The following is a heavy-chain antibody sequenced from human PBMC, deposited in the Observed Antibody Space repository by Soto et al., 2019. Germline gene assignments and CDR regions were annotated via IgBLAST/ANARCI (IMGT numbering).Heavy chain of an antibody. D-gene: IGHD3-10*01. CDR2: ISAYNGNT. CDR1: GYTFTSCG. CDR3: ARDKSGSGSYYNAYYYYGMDV. J-gene: IGHJ6*02. V-gene: IGHV1-18*01. Sequence: ASVKVCCEASGYTFTSCGISWVRQAPGQGLEWMGWISAYNGNTNYAQKFQGRVTITADESTSTAYMELSSLRSEDTAVYYCARDKSGSGSYYNAYYYYGMDVWGQGTTVTVSS.